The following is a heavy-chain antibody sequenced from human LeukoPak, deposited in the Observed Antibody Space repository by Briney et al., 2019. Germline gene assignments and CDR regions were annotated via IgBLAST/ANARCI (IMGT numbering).Heavy chain of an antibody. J-gene: IGHJ6*03. V-gene: IGHV4-39*07. CDR3: ARDRFDDSSGYYYHYSYYMDV. D-gene: IGHD3-22*01. CDR1: GGSISSGSYY. CDR2: IYYSGNT. Sequence: PSETLSLTCTVSGGSISSGSYYWGWIRQPPGKGLEWIGSIYYSGNTDYNPSLKSRVTISVETSKNQFSLKVSSVTAADTAIYYCARDRFDDSSGYYYHYSYYMDVWGKGTTVTVSS.